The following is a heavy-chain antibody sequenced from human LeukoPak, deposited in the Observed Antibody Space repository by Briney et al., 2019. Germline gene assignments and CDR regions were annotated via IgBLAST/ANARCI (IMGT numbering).Heavy chain of an antibody. V-gene: IGHV1-18*01. CDR1: GYTFTSYG. J-gene: IGHJ6*03. CDR3: ARDREGYDSSGYWNYYYYYYMDV. Sequence: ASVKVSCKASGYTFTSYGISWVRQAPGQGLEWMGWISAYNGNTNYAQKLQGRVTMTTDTSTSTAYMELRSLRSDDTAVYYCARDREGYDSSGYWNYYYYYYMDVWGKGTTVTISS. CDR2: ISAYNGNT. D-gene: IGHD3-22*01.